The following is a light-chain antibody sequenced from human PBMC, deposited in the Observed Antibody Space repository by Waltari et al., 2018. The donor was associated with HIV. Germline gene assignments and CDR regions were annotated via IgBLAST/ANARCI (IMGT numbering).Light chain of an antibody. Sequence: SYELTQPPSVSVSPGPTASITCSGYQLGDKYASWYQQKPGQSPVLVIYQDNNRPSGIPERFSGSNSGNTATLTISGTQAMDEADYYCQTWDSSHVVFGGGTKLTVL. CDR3: QTWDSSHVV. CDR1: QLGDKY. J-gene: IGLJ2*01. V-gene: IGLV3-1*01. CDR2: QDN.